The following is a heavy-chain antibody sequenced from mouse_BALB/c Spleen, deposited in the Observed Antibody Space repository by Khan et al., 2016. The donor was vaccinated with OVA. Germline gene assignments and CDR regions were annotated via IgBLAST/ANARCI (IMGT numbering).Heavy chain of an antibody. CDR3: ARGNYYGYYFDY. CDR1: GYSITSGYA. J-gene: IGHJ2*01. Sequence: VQLKQSGPGLVKPSQSLSLTCTVTGYSITSGYAWNWIRQFPGNKLEWMGYISYSGSTNYNPSLKSRISITRDTSKNQFFLQLNSVTTEDTATYYCARGNYYGYYFDYWGQGTTLTVSS. CDR2: ISYSGST. D-gene: IGHD1-1*01. V-gene: IGHV3-2*02.